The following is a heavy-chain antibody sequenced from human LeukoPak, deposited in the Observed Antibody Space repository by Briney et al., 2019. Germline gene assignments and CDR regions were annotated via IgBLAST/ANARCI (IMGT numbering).Heavy chain of an antibody. J-gene: IGHJ5*02. D-gene: IGHD6-6*01. CDR1: GGSSSGYY. CDR3: ARLRSQYSSSLRARWFDP. CDR2: THHIVST. Sequence: SETLSLTCAVYGGSSSGYYWSWIRPPPGKGLGWVGETHHIVSTNYNPSLKSRVTISVDTSKSQFSLKLSSVTAADTAVYYCARLRSQYSSSLRARWFDPWGQGTLVTVSS. V-gene: IGHV4-34*01.